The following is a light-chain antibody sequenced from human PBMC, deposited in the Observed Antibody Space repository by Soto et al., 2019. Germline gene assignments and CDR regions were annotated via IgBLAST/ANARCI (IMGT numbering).Light chain of an antibody. CDR3: QQYYSYPRT. Sequence: IQMTQSPSSLSASVGDRVTITCRASQSISNHLNWYQQKPGKAPKLLIFAASSLQSGVPSRFSGSRSGPDFTLTISSLQPEDFATYYCQQYYSYPRTFGQGTKVDIK. V-gene: IGKV1-39*01. J-gene: IGKJ1*01. CDR1: QSISNH. CDR2: AAS.